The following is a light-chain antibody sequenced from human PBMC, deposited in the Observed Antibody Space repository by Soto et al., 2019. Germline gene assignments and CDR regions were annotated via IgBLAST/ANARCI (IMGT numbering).Light chain of an antibody. CDR2: DAS. CDR3: QQYNSYWT. V-gene: IGKV1-5*01. Sequence: DIQMTHSHSTLSASVGDRVSVSFRASQSISSWLAWYQQKPGKAPKLLIYDASSLESGVPSRFSGSGSGTEFTLTISSLQPDDFATYYCQQYNSYWTFGQGTKVDI. CDR1: QSISSW. J-gene: IGKJ1*01.